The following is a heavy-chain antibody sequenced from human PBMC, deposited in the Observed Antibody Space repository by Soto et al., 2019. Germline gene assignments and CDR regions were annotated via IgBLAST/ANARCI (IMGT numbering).Heavy chain of an antibody. CDR3: SKAYFVWSSEQPYYFDY. Sequence: EVQLLDSGGGLVQPGGSLRLSCAASGFTFSNYAMTWVRQGPGKGLEWVSGISGSGGRSYYADSVKGRFTISRDNSKSTLYFQMHSLRAEDTAVYYCSKAYFVWSSEQPYYFDYWGQGTMVTVSS. J-gene: IGHJ4*02. CDR2: ISGSGGRS. V-gene: IGHV3-23*01. D-gene: IGHD3-16*01. CDR1: GFTFSNYA.